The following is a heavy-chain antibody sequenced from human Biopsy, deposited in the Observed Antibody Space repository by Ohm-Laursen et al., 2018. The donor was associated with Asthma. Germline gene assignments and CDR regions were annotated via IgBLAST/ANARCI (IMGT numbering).Heavy chain of an antibody. Sequence: SLRLSCAASGFTFSNYAMHWVRQAPGRGLEWVAVISYDGSNKYYADSVKGRFTISRDNSKNTLYLQMNSLRAEDTAVYYCAKAERYFDWYWFDPWGQGTLVTVSS. CDR2: ISYDGSNK. V-gene: IGHV3-30-3*01. J-gene: IGHJ5*02. D-gene: IGHD3-9*01. CDR3: AKAERYFDWYWFDP. CDR1: GFTFSNYA.